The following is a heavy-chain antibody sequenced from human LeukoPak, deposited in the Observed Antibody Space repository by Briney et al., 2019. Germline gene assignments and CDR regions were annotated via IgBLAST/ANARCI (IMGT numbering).Heavy chain of an antibody. CDR2: IYTSGST. V-gene: IGHV4-4*07. Sequence: PSETLSLTCTVSGGSISSYYWSWIRQPAGKGLEWIGRIYTSGSTNYNPSLKSRVTMSVDTSKNQFSLKLSSVTAADTAVYYCARDSLVKLRPWFDPWGQGTLVTVSS. CDR3: ARDSLVKLRPWFDP. D-gene: IGHD1-7*01. J-gene: IGHJ5*02. CDR1: GGSISSYY.